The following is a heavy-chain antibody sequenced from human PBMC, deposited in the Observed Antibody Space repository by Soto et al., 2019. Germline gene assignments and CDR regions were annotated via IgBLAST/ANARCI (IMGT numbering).Heavy chain of an antibody. Sequence: GASVKVSCKASGGTFSSYAISWVRQAPGQGLEWMGGIIPIFGTANYAQKFQGRVTITADESTSTAYMELSSLRSEDTAVYYCARSPLGAADGGYYYYGMDVWGQGTTVTVSS. J-gene: IGHJ6*02. CDR3: ARSPLGAADGGYYYYGMDV. V-gene: IGHV1-69*13. D-gene: IGHD6-13*01. CDR2: IIPIFGTA. CDR1: GGTFSSYA.